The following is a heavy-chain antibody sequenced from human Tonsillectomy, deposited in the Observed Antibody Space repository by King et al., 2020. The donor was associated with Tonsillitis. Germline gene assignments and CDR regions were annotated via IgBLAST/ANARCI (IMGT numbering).Heavy chain of an antibody. CDR2: INPNSGGT. Sequence: QLVQSRAEVKKPGASVKVSCKASGYTFTGYYMHWVRQAPGQGLEWMGWINPNSGGTNYAQKFQGRVTMTRDTSISTAYMELSRLRSDDTAVYYCARSLTLGYCSGGTCYPFDYWGQGTLVTVSS. CDR1: GYTFTGYY. V-gene: IGHV1-2*02. D-gene: IGHD2-15*01. CDR3: ARSLTLGYCSGGTCYPFDY. J-gene: IGHJ4*02.